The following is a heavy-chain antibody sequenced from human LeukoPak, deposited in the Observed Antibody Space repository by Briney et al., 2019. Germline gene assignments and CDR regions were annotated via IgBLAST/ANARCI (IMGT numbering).Heavy chain of an antibody. CDR3: ARDGWGAHFDY. V-gene: IGHV3-23*01. D-gene: IGHD2-2*03. CDR1: GFTFDYYG. Sequence: GGSLRLSCAASGFTFDYYGMSWVRQAPGKGLEWVSTISGTGGTTYYADSVKGRFTISRDNSKSSLYLQLNSLRAEDTAVYYCARDGWGAHFDYWGQGTLVTVSS. J-gene: IGHJ4*02. CDR2: ISGTGGTT.